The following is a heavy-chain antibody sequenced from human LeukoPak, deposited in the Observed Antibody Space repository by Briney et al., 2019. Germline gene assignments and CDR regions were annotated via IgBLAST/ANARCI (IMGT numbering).Heavy chain of an antibody. CDR1: GGSISSGDYY. CDR2: FHNSGTS. Sequence: SETLSLTCTVSGGSISSGDYYWSWIRQPPGKGLEWIGYFHNSGTSTYNPSLKSRVTISADTSKNQFSLKLNSLTTADTAVYYCTRGAGWLIDYWGQGILVTVSS. CDR3: TRGAGWLIDY. V-gene: IGHV4-61*08. J-gene: IGHJ4*02. D-gene: IGHD3-16*01.